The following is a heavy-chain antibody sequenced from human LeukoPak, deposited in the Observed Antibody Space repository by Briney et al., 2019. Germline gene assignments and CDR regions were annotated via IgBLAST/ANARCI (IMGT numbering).Heavy chain of an antibody. CDR2: INHSGST. J-gene: IGHJ4*02. Sequence: PSETPSLTCAVYGGSFSGYYWSWIRQPPGKGLEWIGEINHSGSTNYNPSLKSQVTISVDTSKNQFSLKLSSVTAADTAVYYCASQRIYGSGSPFDYWGQGTLVTVSS. D-gene: IGHD3-10*01. CDR1: GGSFSGYY. CDR3: ASQRIYGSGSPFDY. V-gene: IGHV4-34*01.